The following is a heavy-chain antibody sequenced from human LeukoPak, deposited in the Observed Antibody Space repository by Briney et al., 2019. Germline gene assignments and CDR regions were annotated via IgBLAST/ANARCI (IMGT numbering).Heavy chain of an antibody. J-gene: IGHJ2*01. CDR2: MSPNSGTT. Sequence: ASVKVSCKASGYTFTSYDINWVRQATGQGLEWMGWMSPNSGTTAYAQKFQGRVTMARNTSINTAYMELSSLGSGDTAVYFCARPYYSSGFFEGDWYFDLWGRGTLVTVSS. V-gene: IGHV1-8*01. D-gene: IGHD6-19*01. CDR1: GYTFTSYD. CDR3: ARPYYSSGFFEGDWYFDL.